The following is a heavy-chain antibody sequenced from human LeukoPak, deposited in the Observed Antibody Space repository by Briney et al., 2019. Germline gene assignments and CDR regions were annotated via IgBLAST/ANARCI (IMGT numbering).Heavy chain of an antibody. CDR3: ARGGVTIFGVVIRHYYFDY. J-gene: IGHJ4*02. CDR2: ISAYNGNT. V-gene: IGHV1-18*01. CDR1: GYTFTSYG. Sequence: ASVKVSCKASGYTFTSYGISWLRQAPGQGLEWMGWISAYNGNTNYAQKLQGRVTMTTDTSTSTAYMELRSLRSDDTAVYYCARGGVTIFGVVIRHYYFDYWGQGTLVTVSS. D-gene: IGHD3-3*01.